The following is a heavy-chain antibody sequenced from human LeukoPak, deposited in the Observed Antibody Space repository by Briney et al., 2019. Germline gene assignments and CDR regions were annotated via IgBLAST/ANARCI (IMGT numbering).Heavy chain of an antibody. D-gene: IGHD5-18*01. Sequence: ASVKVSCKASGYTFTSYAMHWVRQAPGQRLEWMGWINAGNGNTKYSQKFQGRVTITRDTSASTAYMELSSLRSEDTAVYYCARVNVDTAIEREFDYFDYWGQGTLVTVSS. V-gene: IGHV1-3*01. CDR1: GYTFTSYA. J-gene: IGHJ4*02. CDR2: INAGNGNT. CDR3: ARVNVDTAIEREFDYFDY.